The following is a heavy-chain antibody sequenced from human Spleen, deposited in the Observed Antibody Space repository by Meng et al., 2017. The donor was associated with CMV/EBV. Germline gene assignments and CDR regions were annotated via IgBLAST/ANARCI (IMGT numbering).Heavy chain of an antibody. Sequence: SETLSLTCTVSGGSISSYYWNWIRQPPGKGLEWIGEINHSGSTNYNPSLKSRVTISVDTSKNQFSLKLSSMTAADTAVYYCASSRKFLTGYYYYYGMDVWGQGTTVTVSS. CDR2: INHSGST. CDR1: GGSISSYY. J-gene: IGHJ6*02. CDR3: ASSRKFLTGYYYYYGMDV. V-gene: IGHV4-34*01. D-gene: IGHD3-9*01.